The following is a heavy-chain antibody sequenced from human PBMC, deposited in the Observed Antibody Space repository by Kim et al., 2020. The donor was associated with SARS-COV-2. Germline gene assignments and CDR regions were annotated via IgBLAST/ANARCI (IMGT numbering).Heavy chain of an antibody. CDR2: ISYDGSYK. D-gene: IGHD4-17*01. V-gene: IGHV3-30*04. J-gene: IGHJ4*02. CDR3: ERDAGDYYSYYFDY. CDR1: GFTFSSYA. Sequence: GGSLRLSCAASGFTFSSYAMHWVRQAPGKGLEWVAVISYDGSYKYYADSVKGRFTISRDNSKNTLYLQMNSLRAEDTAVYYCERDAGDYYSYYFDYWGQGTLGTVSS.